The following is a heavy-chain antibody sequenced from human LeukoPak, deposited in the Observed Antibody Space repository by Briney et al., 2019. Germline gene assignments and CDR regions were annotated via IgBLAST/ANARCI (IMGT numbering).Heavy chain of an antibody. J-gene: IGHJ4*02. CDR2: IYYSGST. Sequence: KASETLSLTCTVSGGSISSSSYYWGWIRQPPGKGLEWIGSIYYSGSTYYNPSLKSRVTISVDTSKNQFSLKLSSVTAADTAVYYCARLGNYGIYYSDYWGQGTLVTVSS. CDR1: GGSISSSSYY. CDR3: ARLGNYGIYYSDY. V-gene: IGHV4-39*01. D-gene: IGHD4-11*01.